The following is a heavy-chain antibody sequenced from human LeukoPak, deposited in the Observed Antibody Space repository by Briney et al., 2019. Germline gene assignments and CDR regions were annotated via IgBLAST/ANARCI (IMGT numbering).Heavy chain of an antibody. CDR2: ISGSGGNT. D-gene: IGHD3-10*01. J-gene: IGHJ4*02. Sequence: GGSLRLSCAASGFTFSNYAMNWVRQAPGKGLEWVSAISGSGGNTYYADSVKGRFTISRDNSKNTLYLQMNSLRAEDTAVYYCAKDLGVRGVDYFDYWGQGTLVTVSS. CDR3: AKDLGVRGVDYFDY. CDR1: GFTFSNYA. V-gene: IGHV3-23*01.